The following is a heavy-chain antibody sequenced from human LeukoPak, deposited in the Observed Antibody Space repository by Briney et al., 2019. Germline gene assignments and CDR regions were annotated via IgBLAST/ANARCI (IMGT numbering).Heavy chain of an antibody. J-gene: IGHJ5*02. CDR3: AKGVGFYDSSAYDH. CDR1: GCTFSSYA. CDR2: ISGSGGST. Sequence: PGGSLRLSCAASGCTFSSYAMSWVRQAPGKGLEWVSGISGSGGSTYYVDSVKGRFTLSRDNSKKTLYLQMNSLRAEDTAVYYCAKGVGFYDSSAYDHWGQGTLVTVSS. V-gene: IGHV3-23*01. D-gene: IGHD3-22*01.